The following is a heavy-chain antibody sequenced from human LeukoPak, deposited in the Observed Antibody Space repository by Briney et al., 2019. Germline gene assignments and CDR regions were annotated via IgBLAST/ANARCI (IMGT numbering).Heavy chain of an antibody. J-gene: IGHJ4*02. CDR2: IKKDGSEQ. Sequence: QPGGSLRLSCVASELIFTDFCMTWVRHSRGKGLQWVATIKKDGSEQYYVDSVKGRFTISRDNAENTLYLHMNSLRAEDTAVYYCARRAGDYSHPYDYWGQGILVTVSS. D-gene: IGHD3-22*01. CDR1: ELIFTDFC. V-gene: IGHV3-7*03. CDR3: ARRAGDYSHPYDY.